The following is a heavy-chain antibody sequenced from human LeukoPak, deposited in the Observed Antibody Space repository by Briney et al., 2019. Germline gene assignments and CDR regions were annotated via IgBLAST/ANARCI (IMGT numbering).Heavy chain of an antibody. Sequence: ASVKVSRKASGYTFTGYYMHWVRQAPGQGLEWMGWINPNSGGTNYAQKFQGRVTMTRDTSISTAYMELSGLRSDDTAVYYCARSIAAAGSDYWGQGTLVTVSS. V-gene: IGHV1-2*02. CDR2: INPNSGGT. CDR1: GYTFTGYY. D-gene: IGHD6-13*01. CDR3: ARSIAAAGSDY. J-gene: IGHJ4*02.